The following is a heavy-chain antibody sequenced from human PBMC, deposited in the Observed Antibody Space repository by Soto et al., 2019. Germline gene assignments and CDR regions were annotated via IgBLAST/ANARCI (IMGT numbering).Heavy chain of an antibody. D-gene: IGHD1-26*01. J-gene: IGHJ6*02. V-gene: IGHV2-70*01. CDR2: IDWDDDK. Sequence: SGPTLVNPTQTLTLTCTFSGFSLSTSGMCVSLIRQPPGKALEWLALIDWDDDKYYSTSLKTRLTISKDTSKNQVVLTMTNMDPVDTATYYCARTLGYSGSYPNYYYYGMDVWGQGTTVTVYS. CDR3: ARTLGYSGSYPNYYYYGMDV. CDR1: GFSLSTSGMC.